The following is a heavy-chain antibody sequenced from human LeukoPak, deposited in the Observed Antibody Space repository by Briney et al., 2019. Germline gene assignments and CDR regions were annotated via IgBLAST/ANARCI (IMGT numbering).Heavy chain of an antibody. J-gene: IGHJ4*02. CDR1: GFTFSYAW. Sequence: GGSLRLSCAASGFTFSYAWMTWVRQAPGKGLEWVANIGQDGSEKNHVDSVKGRFTISRDNAKNSLFLQMNSLRVEDTALYYCARDRNKGATDYWGQGTLVTVSS. V-gene: IGHV3-7*01. CDR3: ARDRNKGATDY. D-gene: IGHD1-26*01. CDR2: IGQDGSEK.